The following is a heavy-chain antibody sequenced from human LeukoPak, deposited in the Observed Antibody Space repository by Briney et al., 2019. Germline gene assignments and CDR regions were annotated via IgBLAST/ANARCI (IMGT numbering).Heavy chain of an antibody. D-gene: IGHD4-17*01. CDR1: GGSISTSGYY. V-gene: IGHV4-39*07. CDR2: INHSGST. J-gene: IGHJ4*02. CDR3: ARGFGMTTVTTAGYYFDY. Sequence: SETLSLTRTVSGGSISTSGYYWAWIRQPPGKGLEWIGEINHSGSTNYNPSLKSRVTISVDTSKNQFSLKLSSVTAADTAVYYCARGFGMTTVTTAGYYFDYWGQGTLVTVSS.